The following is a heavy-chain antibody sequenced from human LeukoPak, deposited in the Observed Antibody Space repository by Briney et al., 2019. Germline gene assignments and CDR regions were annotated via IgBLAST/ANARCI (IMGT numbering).Heavy chain of an antibody. CDR2: IYHSGNT. Sequence: GGSLRLSCAASGFTISSYYMAWVRQAPGKGLEWVSVIYHSGNTDYADSVKGRFTISRDNSKNTVYLQVNSLRIEDTAVYYCAREGITAAWGNWLDPWGQGTLVTVSS. D-gene: IGHD6-13*01. CDR3: AREGITAAWGNWLDP. CDR1: GFTISSYY. V-gene: IGHV3-66*03. J-gene: IGHJ5*02.